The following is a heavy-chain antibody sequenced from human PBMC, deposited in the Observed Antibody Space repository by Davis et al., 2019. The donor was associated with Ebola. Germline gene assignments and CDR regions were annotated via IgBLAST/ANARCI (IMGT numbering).Heavy chain of an antibody. CDR2: IRQDGGET. Sequence: PGGSLRLSCAASGFTFTRDWMTWLRQAPGKGLEWVANIRQDGGETYYVDSVKGRFTISRDNAKNSLFLQMNSLRPEDTAVYYCAKGSIVVQDIVVVPAAIDPWGQGTLVTVSS. J-gene: IGHJ5*02. CDR3: AKGSIVVQDIVVVPAAIDP. D-gene: IGHD2-2*01. V-gene: IGHV3-7*03. CDR1: GFTFTRDW.